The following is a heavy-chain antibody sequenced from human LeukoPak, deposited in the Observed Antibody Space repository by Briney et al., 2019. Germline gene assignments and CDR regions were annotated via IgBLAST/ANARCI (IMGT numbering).Heavy chain of an antibody. CDR2: INHSGSN. Sequence: SETLSLTCAVYGGSFSGYYWRWIRQPPGKGLEWIGEINHSGSNNYNPSLKSRVTISVDTPKNQFSLKLSSVTAADTAVYYCARGYGVVVPAAMVNYGMDGWGKGTTVTVSS. J-gene: IGHJ6*04. D-gene: IGHD2-2*01. CDR3: ARGYGVVVPAAMVNYGMDG. V-gene: IGHV4-34*01. CDR1: GGSFSGYY.